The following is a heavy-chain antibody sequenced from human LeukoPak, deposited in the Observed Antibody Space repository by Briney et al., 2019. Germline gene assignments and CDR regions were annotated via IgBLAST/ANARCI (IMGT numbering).Heavy chain of an antibody. CDR2: ISSSSSYI. Sequence: PGGSLRLSCAASGFTFSSYSMNWVRQAPGKGLEWGSSISSSSSYIYYADSVKGRFTISRDNAKNSLYLQMNSLRAEDTAVYYCASYGDYYGSGSYPSDAFDIWGQGTMVTVSS. CDR3: ASYGDYYGSGSYPSDAFDI. J-gene: IGHJ3*02. D-gene: IGHD3-10*01. CDR1: GFTFSSYS. V-gene: IGHV3-21*01.